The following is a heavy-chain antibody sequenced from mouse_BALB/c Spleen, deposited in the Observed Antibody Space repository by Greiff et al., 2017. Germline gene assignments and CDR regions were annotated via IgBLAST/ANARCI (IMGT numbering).Heavy chain of an antibody. CDR2: IDPANGNT. V-gene: IGHV14-3*02. D-gene: IGHD2-3*01. CDR3: ARSDGYSLFAY. CDR1: GFNIKDTY. J-gene: IGHJ3*01. Sequence: EVKLQGSGAELVKPGASVKLSCTASGFNIKDTYMHWVKQRPEQGLEWIGRIDPANGNTKYDPKFQGKATITADTSSNTAYLQLSSLTSEDTAVYYCARSDGYSLFAYWGQGTLVTVSA.